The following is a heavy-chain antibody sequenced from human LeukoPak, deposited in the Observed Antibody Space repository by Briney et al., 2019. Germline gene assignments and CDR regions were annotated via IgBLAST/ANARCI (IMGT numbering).Heavy chain of an antibody. J-gene: IGHJ4*02. CDR2: IKNGGTT. Sequence: GGSLRLSCAASGFTFTDAWLSWVRQAPGKGLEWVGRIKNGGTTDYAAPVEGRFTISRDDSKATPYLQMNSLKTEDTAMYYCTTVSHFYLGGQGTLVTVSS. CDR1: GFTFTDAW. D-gene: IGHD2/OR15-2a*01. CDR3: TTVSHFYL. V-gene: IGHV3-15*01.